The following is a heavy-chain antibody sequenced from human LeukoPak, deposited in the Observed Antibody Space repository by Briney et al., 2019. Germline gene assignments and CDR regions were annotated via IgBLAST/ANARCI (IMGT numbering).Heavy chain of an antibody. Sequence: PGGSLRLSCAASGFTFSSYAMSWVRQAPGKGLEWVSAISGSGGSPYYADSVKGRFTISRDNPKNTLYLQMNSLRAEDTAVYYCAKDGDRWLSNFDYWGQGTLVTVSS. CDR1: GFTFSSYA. CDR2: ISGSGGSP. J-gene: IGHJ4*02. D-gene: IGHD3-22*01. CDR3: AKDGDRWLSNFDY. V-gene: IGHV3-23*01.